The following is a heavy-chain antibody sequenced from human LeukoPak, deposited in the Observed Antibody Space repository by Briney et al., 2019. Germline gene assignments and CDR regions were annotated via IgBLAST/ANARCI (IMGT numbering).Heavy chain of an antibody. CDR3: AVSTDDYGDPISFDY. V-gene: IGHV4-38-2*01. CDR2: IYHSGST. Sequence: SETLSLTCAVSGYSISSGYYWGWIRQPPGKGLEWTGGIYHSGSTYYNPSLKSRVTISVDTSKNQFSLKLSSVTAADTAVYYCAVSTDDYGDPISFDYWGQGTLVTVSS. CDR1: GYSISSGYY. D-gene: IGHD4-17*01. J-gene: IGHJ4*02.